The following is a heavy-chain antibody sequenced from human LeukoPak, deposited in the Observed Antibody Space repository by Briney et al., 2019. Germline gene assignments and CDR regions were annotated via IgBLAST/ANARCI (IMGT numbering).Heavy chain of an antibody. CDR2: IYSGGST. Sequence: GRSLRLSCAASGFTFSNAWMSWVRQAPGKGLEWVSVIYSGGSTYYADSVKGRFTISRDNSKNTLYLQMNSLRAEDTAVYYCARGHDILTGQDYWGQGTLVTVSS. J-gene: IGHJ4*02. D-gene: IGHD3-9*01. CDR1: GFTFSNAW. CDR3: ARGHDILTGQDY. V-gene: IGHV3-53*01.